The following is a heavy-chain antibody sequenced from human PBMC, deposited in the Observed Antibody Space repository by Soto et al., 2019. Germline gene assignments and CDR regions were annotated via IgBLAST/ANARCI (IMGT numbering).Heavy chain of an antibody. V-gene: IGHV1-58*01. CDR3: AAEGQIDDAFDI. Sequence: SVKVSCKASGFTFTSSAVQWVRQARGQRLEWIGWIVVGSGNTNYAQKFQERVTITRDMSTSTAYMELSSLRFEDTAVYYCAAEGQIDDAFDIWGQGTMVTV. CDR1: GFTFTSSA. CDR2: IVVGSGNT. J-gene: IGHJ3*02.